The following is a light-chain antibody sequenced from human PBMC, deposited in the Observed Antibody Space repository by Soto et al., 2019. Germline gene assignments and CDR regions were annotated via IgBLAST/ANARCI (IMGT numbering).Light chain of an antibody. CDR2: AAS. V-gene: IGKV1-39*01. CDR1: QSISSF. Sequence: DIQLTQSPSSLSASVGDRVTITCRASQSISSFLNWYQHKPGKAPKLLIYAASSLQSGFPSSLSGSGSGTDFTLSIRSLQPEDFATYYCQETYSTRRTFGPGTKVEVK. CDR3: QETYSTRRT. J-gene: IGKJ1*01.